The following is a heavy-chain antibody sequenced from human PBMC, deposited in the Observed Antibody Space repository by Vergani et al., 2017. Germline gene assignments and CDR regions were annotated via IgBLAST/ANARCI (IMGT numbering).Heavy chain of an antibody. J-gene: IGHJ1*01. CDR3: TRCVSYDSSGTRKYFQH. CDR1: GFTFSGSA. D-gene: IGHD3-22*01. V-gene: IGHV3-73*02. Sequence: EVQLVESGGGLVQPGGSLKLSCAASGFTFSGSAMHWVRQASGKGLEWVGRIRSKANSYATAYAASGKGGFTISRDDSKNTAYLQMNSLKTEDTAVYYCTRCVSYDSSGTRKYFQHWGQGTLVTVSS. CDR2: IRSKANSYAT.